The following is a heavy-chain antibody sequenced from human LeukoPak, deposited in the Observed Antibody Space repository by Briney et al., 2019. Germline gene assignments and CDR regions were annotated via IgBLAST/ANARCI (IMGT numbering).Heavy chain of an antibody. CDR3: AREGNSGYYPY. CDR1: GFTFSSYG. CDR2: ISYNGSEK. Sequence: LTGGSLRLSCAASGFTFSSYGMHWVRQAPGKGLEWVAVISYNGSEKHYADPVKGRFTISRDNSKNTLYLQMSSLRAEDTAMYYCAREGNSGYYPYWGQGILVTVSS. J-gene: IGHJ4*02. V-gene: IGHV3-30*03. D-gene: IGHD3-22*01.